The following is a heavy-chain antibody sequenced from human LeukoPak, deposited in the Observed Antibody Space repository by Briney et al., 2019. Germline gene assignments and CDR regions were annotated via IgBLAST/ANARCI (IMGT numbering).Heavy chain of an antibody. Sequence: GGSLRLSCVASGFTFSIHGMSWVRQAPGKGLEWVSFISGIDFRTYYADSVKGRFTISRDNPKNTLSLQMNSLRAEDTAVYHCATDPRHSIGSGNWGQGILVTVSS. CDR2: ISGIDFRT. J-gene: IGHJ4*02. CDR1: GFTFSIHG. V-gene: IGHV3-23*01. CDR3: ATDPRHSIGSGN. D-gene: IGHD3-22*01.